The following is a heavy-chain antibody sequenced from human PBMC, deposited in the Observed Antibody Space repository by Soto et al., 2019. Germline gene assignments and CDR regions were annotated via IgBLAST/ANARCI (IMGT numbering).Heavy chain of an antibody. V-gene: IGHV1-69*06. D-gene: IGHD6-6*01. CDR2: ITPVFGTP. J-gene: IGHJ6*02. Sequence: SSVKVSCKVSGGTFSSYRFSWVRQAPGQGLEWMGGITPVFGTPDYAQKFQGRVTVTADRSTNTAYMELSRLTSEDTAVYYCARDLRSIEVRSYGMDVWGQGTTVTVSS. CDR3: ARDLRSIEVRSYGMDV. CDR1: GGTFSSYR.